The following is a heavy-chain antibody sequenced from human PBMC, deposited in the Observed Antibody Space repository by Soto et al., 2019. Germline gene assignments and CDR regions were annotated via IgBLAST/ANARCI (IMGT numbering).Heavy chain of an antibody. CDR2: IKQDGSDK. CDR3: ARDFRILITLGGDFDI. CDR1: VFAFISYW. J-gene: IGHJ3*02. D-gene: IGHD3-16*01. Sequence: GGSRRLSCSASVFAFISYWIGGVLQAPGKGLEWVANIKQDGSDKYYVYSVKGRFTISRYSAKNSLYLQMNSLRAEDTAVYYCARDFRILITLGGDFDIWGQGPMVTVSS. V-gene: IGHV3-7*01.